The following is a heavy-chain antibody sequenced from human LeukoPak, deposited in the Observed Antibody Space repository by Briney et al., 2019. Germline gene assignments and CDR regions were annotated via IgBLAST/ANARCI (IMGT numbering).Heavy chain of an antibody. CDR1: GYTFTGYY. CDR2: INPNSGGT. D-gene: IGHD3-16*01. Sequence: ASVKVSCKASGYTFTGYYMHWVRQAPGQGLEWMGWINPNSGGTKDAQKFQGRVIMTRDTSISTAYMELSKLRSDDTAVYYCARDLGDSYFDYWGQGTLVTVSS. V-gene: IGHV1-2*02. CDR3: ARDLGDSYFDY. J-gene: IGHJ4*02.